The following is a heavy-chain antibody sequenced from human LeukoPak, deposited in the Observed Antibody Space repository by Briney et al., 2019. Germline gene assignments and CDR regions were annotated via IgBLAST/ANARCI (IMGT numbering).Heavy chain of an antibody. CDR2: IPGSGGSK. V-gene: IGHV3-23*01. CDR1: GFTFSYYA. Sequence: PGGSLRLSCAPSGFTFSYYAMSWVRQAPGKELAWVSAIPGSGGSKYYADSVKGRFTISRDNSNNTLYLQMNSLRADDTAVYYCAKGITVFGLILDFLEYWGQGTLVTVSS. D-gene: IGHD3/OR15-3a*01. J-gene: IGHJ4*02. CDR3: AKGITVFGLILDFLEY.